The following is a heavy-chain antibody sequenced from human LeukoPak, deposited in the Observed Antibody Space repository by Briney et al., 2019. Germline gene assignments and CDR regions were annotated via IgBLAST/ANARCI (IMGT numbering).Heavy chain of an antibody. CDR1: GYSISSGYY. CDR2: IYHSGST. V-gene: IGHV4-38-2*01. D-gene: IGHD3-22*01. Sequence: SETLSLTCAVAGYSISSGYYWGWSRPAPGKGREGSGNIYHSGSTYYNPSLKRRVTIEGDTDKNHSSLKLSSVTAADPAVYYCARRGGRPARYYYDSSGYHVAFDYWGQGTLVTVSS. CDR3: ARRGGRPARYYYDSSGYHVAFDY. J-gene: IGHJ4*02.